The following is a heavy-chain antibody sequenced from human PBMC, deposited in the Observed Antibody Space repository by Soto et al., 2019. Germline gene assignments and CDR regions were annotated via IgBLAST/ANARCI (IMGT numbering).Heavy chain of an antibody. V-gene: IGHV3-15*07. CDR2: IKSKTDGGTT. D-gene: IGHD3-22*01. CDR1: GFTFSNAW. J-gene: IGHJ4*02. Sequence: GGSLRLSCAASGFTFSNAWMNWVRQAPGKGLEWVGRIKSKTDGGTTDYAAPVKGRFTISRDDSKNTLYLQMNSLKTEDTAVYYCTTEPYDSSQEYSPSHFDYWGQGTLVTVSS. CDR3: TTEPYDSSQEYSPSHFDY.